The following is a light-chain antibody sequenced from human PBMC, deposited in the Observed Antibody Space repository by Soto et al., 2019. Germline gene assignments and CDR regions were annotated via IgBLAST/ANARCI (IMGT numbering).Light chain of an antibody. J-gene: IGKJ4*01. CDR3: QQYKSFSLT. Sequence: DIQMTQSPSTLSASVGDRVTITCRASQSISSWLAWYQQKPGKAPKLLLYKASSLESGVPSRFSGDGSGTEFTLTVSSLQPCDFATYYCQQYKSFSLTFGRGTKVEIK. CDR2: KAS. V-gene: IGKV1-5*03. CDR1: QSISSW.